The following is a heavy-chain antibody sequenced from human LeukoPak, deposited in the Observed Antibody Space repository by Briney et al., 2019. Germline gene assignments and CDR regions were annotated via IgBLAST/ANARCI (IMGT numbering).Heavy chain of an antibody. D-gene: IGHD3-10*01. V-gene: IGHV3-15*01. CDR1: GFTFSNAY. CDR3: TTRGDYVDY. CDR2: IKSKTDGGTT. J-gene: IGHJ4*02. Sequence: GGSLRLSCEASGFTFSNAYMSWVRQAPGTGLEWVGRIKSKTDGGTTDYAAPVKGRFTISRDDSKNTLYLKMNSLRTEDTAVYYCTTRGDYVDYWGQGTLVTVSS.